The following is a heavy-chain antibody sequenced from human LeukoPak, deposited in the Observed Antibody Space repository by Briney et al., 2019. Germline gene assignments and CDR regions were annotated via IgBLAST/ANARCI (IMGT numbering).Heavy chain of an antibody. Sequence: SETLSLTCAVYGGSFSGYYWSWIRQPPGKGLEWIGEINHSGSTNYNPSLKSRVTISVDTSKNQFSLKLSSVTAADTAVYYCARHSSYDILTGYYLHWYFDLWGRGTLVTVSS. V-gene: IGHV4-34*01. CDR3: ARHSSYDILTGYYLHWYFDL. D-gene: IGHD3-9*01. CDR2: INHSGST. CDR1: GGSFSGYY. J-gene: IGHJ2*01.